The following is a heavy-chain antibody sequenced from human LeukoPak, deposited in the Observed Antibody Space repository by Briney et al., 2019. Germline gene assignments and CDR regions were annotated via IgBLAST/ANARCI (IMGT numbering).Heavy chain of an antibody. CDR1: GYSFTSYW. V-gene: IGHV5-51*01. CDR2: IYPGDSDT. J-gene: IGHJ4*02. CDR3: ARRAPTASVTFGGVPGYYFDY. Sequence: GESLKISCKGSGYSFTSYWIGWVRQMPGKGLEWMGIIYPGDSDTRYSPSFQGQVTISADKSISTAYLQWSSLKASDTAMYYCARRAPTASVTFGGVPGYYFDYWGQGTLVTVSS. D-gene: IGHD3-16*01.